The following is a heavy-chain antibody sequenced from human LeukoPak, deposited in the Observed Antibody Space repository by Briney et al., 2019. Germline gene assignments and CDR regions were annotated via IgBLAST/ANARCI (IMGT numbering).Heavy chain of an antibody. CDR1: GFTFSSYA. D-gene: IGHD3-3*01. CDR2: ISGSGGST. V-gene: IGHV3-23*01. J-gene: IGHJ4*02. CDR3: AKVDFRFLEWLSPYFDY. Sequence: GGSLRLSCAASGFTFSSYAMSWVRQAPGKGLEWVSAISGSGGSTYYADSVKGRFTISRDNSKNTLYLQMNSLRAEGTAVYYCAKVDFRFLEWLSPYFDYWGQGTLVTVSS.